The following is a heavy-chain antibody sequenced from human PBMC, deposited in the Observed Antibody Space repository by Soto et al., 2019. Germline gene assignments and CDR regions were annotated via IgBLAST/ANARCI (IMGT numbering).Heavy chain of an antibody. J-gene: IGHJ6*02. V-gene: IGHV1-8*01. CDR1: GYTFTSYD. D-gene: IGHD6-13*01. CDR2: MNPNSGNT. Sequence: QVQLVQSGAEVKKPGASVKVSCKASGYTFTSYDINWVRQATGQGLEWMGWMNPNSGNTGYAQKFQGRVTMTRNTPISTAYRELSSLRSEDTAVYYCARRGYSSSWYYYYYSGMDVWGQGTTVTVSS. CDR3: ARRGYSSSWYYYYYSGMDV.